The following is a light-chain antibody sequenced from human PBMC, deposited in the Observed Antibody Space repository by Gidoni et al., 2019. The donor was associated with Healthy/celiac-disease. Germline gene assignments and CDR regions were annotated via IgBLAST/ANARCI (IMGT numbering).Light chain of an antibody. CDR3: MQALQTPPT. CDR1: QSLLHSNGYNY. V-gene: IGKV2-28*01. J-gene: IGKJ1*01. Sequence: DIVMTQSPASLPVTPGEPASISCRSSQSLLHSNGYNYLDWYLQKPGQSPQLLIYLGSNRASGVPDRFSGSGSGTDFTLKISRVEAEDVGVYYCMQALQTPPTFGQGTKVEIK. CDR2: LGS.